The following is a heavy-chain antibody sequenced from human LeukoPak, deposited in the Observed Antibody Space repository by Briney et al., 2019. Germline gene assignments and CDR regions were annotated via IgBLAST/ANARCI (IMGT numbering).Heavy chain of an antibody. Sequence: GESLKISCQGSGYSFTSYWIGWVRQMPGKGLEWMGIIYPGDSDTRYSPSFQGQVTISADKSISTAYLQWSSLKASDTAMYYCARHSRYDFWSGYYGGVDYWGQGTLVTVSS. V-gene: IGHV5-51*01. J-gene: IGHJ4*02. D-gene: IGHD3-3*01. CDR3: ARHSRYDFWSGYYGGVDY. CDR1: GYSFTSYW. CDR2: IYPGDSDT.